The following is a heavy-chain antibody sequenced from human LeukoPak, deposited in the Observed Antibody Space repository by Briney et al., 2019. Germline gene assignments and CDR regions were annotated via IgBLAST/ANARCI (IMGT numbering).Heavy chain of an antibody. CDR1: GFTFDDYA. Sequence: SLRLSCAASGFTFDDYAMHWVRQAPGKGLEWVSGISWNSGSIGYADSVKGRFTISRDNAKNSLYLQMNSLRAEDMALYYCAKGYCSSTSCYFDYWGQGTLVTVSS. D-gene: IGHD2-2*01. V-gene: IGHV3-9*03. CDR3: AKGYCSSTSCYFDY. J-gene: IGHJ4*02. CDR2: ISWNSGSI.